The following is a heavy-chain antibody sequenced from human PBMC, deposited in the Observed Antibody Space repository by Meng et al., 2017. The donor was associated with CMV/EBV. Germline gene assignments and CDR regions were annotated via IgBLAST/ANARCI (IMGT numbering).Heavy chain of an antibody. CDR3: ARDPIRMGGYSYGDFDY. D-gene: IGHD5-18*01. Sequence: GGSLRLSCAASGFTFDDYGMSWVRQAPGKGLEWVSAINWNGDTTGYADSVKGRFTISRDNAKNSLYLQMNSLRAEDTAVYYCARDPIRMGGYSYGDFDYWGQGTLVTVSS. J-gene: IGHJ4*02. V-gene: IGHV3-20*04. CDR1: GFTFDDYG. CDR2: INWNGDTT.